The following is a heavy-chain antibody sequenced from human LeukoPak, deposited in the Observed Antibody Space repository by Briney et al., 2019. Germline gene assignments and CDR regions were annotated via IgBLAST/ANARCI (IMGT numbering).Heavy chain of an antibody. V-gene: IGHV3-20*04. D-gene: IGHD2-2*01. J-gene: IGHJ4*02. CDR1: GFTFDDYG. CDR3: ARARWDCSSTSCYFEYYFDY. CDR2: INWNGGST. Sequence: PGGSLRLSCAASGFTFDDYGMSWVRQAPGKGLEWASGINWNGGSTGYADSVKGRFTISRDNAKNSLYLQMNSLRAEDTALYYCARARWDCSSTSCYFEYYFDYWGQGTLVTVSS.